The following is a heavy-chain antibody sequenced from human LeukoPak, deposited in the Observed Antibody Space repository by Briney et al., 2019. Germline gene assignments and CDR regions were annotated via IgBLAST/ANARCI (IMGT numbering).Heavy chain of an antibody. D-gene: IGHD1-1*01. CDR2: ISAYNGNT. CDR1: GYTFTGYY. J-gene: IGHJ4*02. V-gene: IGHV1-18*04. Sequence: ASVKVSCKASGYTFTGYYMHWVRQAPGQGLEWMGWISAYNGNTNYAQKLQGRVTMTTDTSTSTAYMELRSLRSDDTAVYYCARRGAGYSSSSFDYWGQGTLVTVSS. CDR3: ARRGAGYSSSSFDY.